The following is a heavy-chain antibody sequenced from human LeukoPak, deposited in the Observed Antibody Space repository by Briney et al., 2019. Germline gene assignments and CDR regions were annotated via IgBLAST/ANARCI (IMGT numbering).Heavy chain of an antibody. V-gene: IGHV1-3*01. CDR1: GYTFTSYA. CDR3: ARGLGGRRVYYYYGMDV. CDR2: INAGNGNT. Sequence: ASVKVSCKASGYTFTSYAMHWVRQAPGQRLEWMGWINAGNGNTKYSQKFQGRVTITRDTSARTAYMELSSLRSEDTAVYYCARGLGGRRVYYYYGMDVWGKGTTVTVSS. J-gene: IGHJ6*04. D-gene: IGHD3-16*01.